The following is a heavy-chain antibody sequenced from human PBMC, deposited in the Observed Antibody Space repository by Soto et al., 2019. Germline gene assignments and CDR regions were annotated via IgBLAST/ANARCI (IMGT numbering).Heavy chain of an antibody. V-gene: IGHV3-30*18. Sequence: QVQLVESGGGVVQPGRSLRLSCAASGFTFSSYGMHWVRQAPGKGLEWVAVISYDGSNKYYADSVKGRFTISRDNSKNTLYLQMNRLRPEDTAVYYCAKEGNSYFDYWGQGTLVTVSS. J-gene: IGHJ4*02. CDR2: ISYDGSNK. CDR1: GFTFSSYG. CDR3: AKEGNSYFDY.